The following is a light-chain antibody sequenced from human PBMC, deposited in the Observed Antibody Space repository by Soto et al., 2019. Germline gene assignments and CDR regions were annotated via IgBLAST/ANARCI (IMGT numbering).Light chain of an antibody. Sequence: DVALTQSPLYLPVPPGGPAPISSRTSQSLLHSNGYNYLYWYLQKPGKAPKLLIYLGSNRASGVPDRLSGSGSGTDFTLKIRRVEAEDFGVYYCMQARQPWTFGQGTKVDIK. V-gene: IGKV2-28*01. CDR3: MQARQPWT. CDR2: LGS. J-gene: IGKJ1*01. CDR1: QSLLHSNGYNY.